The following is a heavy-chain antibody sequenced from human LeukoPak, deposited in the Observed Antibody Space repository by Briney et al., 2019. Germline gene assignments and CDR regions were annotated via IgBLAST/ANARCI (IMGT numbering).Heavy chain of an antibody. CDR1: SGSINNNTFY. CDR3: ARRSDSGSDDGEDYFDN. CDR2: LYYSGST. V-gene: IGHV4-39*02. Sequence: KPSETLPLTCTVSSGSINNNTFYWGWVRQPPGRGLEWLGSLYYSGSTYYNPSLKSRIAISVDTSKNHFSLKMRSVTAADTAVYYCARRSDSGSDDGEDYFDNWGQGTLVTVSS. D-gene: IGHD1-26*01. J-gene: IGHJ4*02.